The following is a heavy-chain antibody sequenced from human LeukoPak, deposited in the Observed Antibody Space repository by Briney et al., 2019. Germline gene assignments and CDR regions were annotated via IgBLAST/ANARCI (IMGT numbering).Heavy chain of an antibody. Sequence: GGSLRLSCVASGFTFSSYWMSWVRQAPGKGLEWVANIKQDGSEKYYVDSVKGRFTISRDNAKNSLYLQMSSLRAEDTAVYYCARDRVGNYYYYGMDVWGQGTTVTVSS. CDR3: ARDRVGNYYYYGMDV. CDR1: GFTFSSYW. D-gene: IGHD2-15*01. J-gene: IGHJ6*02. CDR2: IKQDGSEK. V-gene: IGHV3-7*03.